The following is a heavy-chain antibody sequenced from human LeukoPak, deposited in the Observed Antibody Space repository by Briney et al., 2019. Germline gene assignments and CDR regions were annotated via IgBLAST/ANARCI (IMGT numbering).Heavy chain of an antibody. D-gene: IGHD2-15*01. J-gene: IGHJ4*02. CDR1: GGSISSSSYY. Sequence: SETLSLTCTVSGGSISSSSYYWGWIRQPPGKGLEWIGSIYYSGSTYYNPSLKSRVTISVDTSKNQFSLTLSSVTAADTAFYYCARRLYCSGGSCSDFWGQGTLVTVSS. V-gene: IGHV4-39*01. CDR3: ARRLYCSGGSCSDF. CDR2: IYYSGST.